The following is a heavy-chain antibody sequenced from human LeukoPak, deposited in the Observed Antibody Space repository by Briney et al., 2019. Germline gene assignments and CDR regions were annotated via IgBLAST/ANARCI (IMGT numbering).Heavy chain of an antibody. CDR2: INHSGST. CDR1: GYSISSGYY. CDR3: AREWNPDYGEPH. D-gene: IGHD4-17*01. J-gene: IGHJ4*02. V-gene: IGHV4-34*01. Sequence: SETLSLTCAVSGYSISSGYYWSWIRQPPGKGLEWIGEINHSGSTNYNPSLKSRVTISVDTSKNQFSLKLSSVTAADTAVYYCAREWNPDYGEPHWGQGTLVTVSS.